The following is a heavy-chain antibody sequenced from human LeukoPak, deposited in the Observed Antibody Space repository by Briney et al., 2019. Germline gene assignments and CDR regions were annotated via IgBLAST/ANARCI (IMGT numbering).Heavy chain of an antibody. CDR1: GFTFSSYS. V-gene: IGHV3-21*01. D-gene: IGHD3-22*01. Sequence: GGSLRLSCAASGFTFSSYSMNWVRQAPGKGLEWVSSISSSSSYIYYADSVKGRFTISRDNAKNSLYLQMNSLRAEDTAVYYCARDFLPYYYDSSPGAFDIWGQGTMVTVSS. J-gene: IGHJ3*02. CDR2: ISSSSSYI. CDR3: ARDFLPYYYDSSPGAFDI.